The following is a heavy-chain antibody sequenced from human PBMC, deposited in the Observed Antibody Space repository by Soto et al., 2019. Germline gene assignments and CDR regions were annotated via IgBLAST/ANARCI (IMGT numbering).Heavy chain of an antibody. CDR3: AKSLYYYDSSPLDH. J-gene: IGHJ4*02. CDR1: GFDFEDYA. D-gene: IGHD3-22*01. Sequence: GGSLRLSCAAAGFDFEDYAMHWVRQVPGKGLEWVSLTNSDGADSYYMDSVKGRFTISRDNAKSTLYLQMDRLRPEDTALYFCAKSLYYYDSSPLDHWGQGTLVTVSS. CDR2: TNSDGADS. V-gene: IGHV3-43D*04.